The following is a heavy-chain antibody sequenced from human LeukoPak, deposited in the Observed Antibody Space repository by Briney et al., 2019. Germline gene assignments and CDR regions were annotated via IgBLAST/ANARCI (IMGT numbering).Heavy chain of an antibody. V-gene: IGHV4-34*01. Sequence: SETLSLTCAVYGGSFSGYYWSWIRQPPGKGLEWIGEINHSGSTNYNPSLKSRDTISVDTSKNQFSLKLSSVTAADTAVYYCARGRYCSSTSCYVYYFDYWGQGTLVTVSS. CDR1: GGSFSGYY. J-gene: IGHJ4*02. D-gene: IGHD2-2*01. CDR2: INHSGST. CDR3: ARGRYCSSTSCYVYYFDY.